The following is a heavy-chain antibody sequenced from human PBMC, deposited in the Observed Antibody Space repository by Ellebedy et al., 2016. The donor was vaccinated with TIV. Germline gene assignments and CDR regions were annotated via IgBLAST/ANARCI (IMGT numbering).Heavy chain of an antibody. V-gene: IGHV4-34*01. J-gene: IGHJ1*01. CDR3: ARALIVVVPAAQGTHSSEYFQH. D-gene: IGHD2-2*01. Sequence: SETLSLXXAVYGGSFSGYYWSWIRQPPGKGLEWIGEINHSGSTNYNPSLKSRVTISVDTSKNQFSLKLSSVTAADTAVYYCARALIVVVPAAQGTHSSEYFQHWGQGTLVTVSS. CDR2: INHSGST. CDR1: GGSFSGYY.